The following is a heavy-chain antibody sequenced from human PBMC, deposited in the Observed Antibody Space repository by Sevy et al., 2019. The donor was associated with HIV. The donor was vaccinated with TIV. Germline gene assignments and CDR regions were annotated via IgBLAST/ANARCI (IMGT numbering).Heavy chain of an antibody. CDR3: ASRLAAAGWYNWFDP. Sequence: GGSLRLSCAASGFTFSDYYMSWIRQAPGKGLEWVSYISSSGSTIYYADSVKGRFTISRDNAKNSLYLQMNSLRAEDTAVYYCASRLAAAGWYNWFDPWGQGTLVTVSS. D-gene: IGHD6-13*01. CDR2: ISSSGSTI. V-gene: IGHV3-11*01. CDR1: GFTFSDYY. J-gene: IGHJ5*02.